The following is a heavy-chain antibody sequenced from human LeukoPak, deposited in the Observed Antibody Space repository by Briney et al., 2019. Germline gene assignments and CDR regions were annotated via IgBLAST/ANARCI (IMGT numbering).Heavy chain of an antibody. CDR1: GYSISSGYY. D-gene: IGHD4-17*01. J-gene: IGHJ4*02. CDR2: IYHSGST. V-gene: IGHV4-38-2*02. CDR3: ARGGIYGDYPTGVY. Sequence: SETLSLTCTVSGYSISSGYYWGWIPQPPGKGLEWIGSIYHSGSTYYNPSLKSRVTISVDTSKNQFSLKLSSVTAADTAVYYCARGGIYGDYPTGVYWGQGTLVTVSS.